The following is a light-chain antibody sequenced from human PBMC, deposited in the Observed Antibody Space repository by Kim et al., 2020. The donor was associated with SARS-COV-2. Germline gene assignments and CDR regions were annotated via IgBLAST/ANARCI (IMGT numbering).Light chain of an antibody. Sequence: ALGQTVTITCQGDGLRSYHASWYQQKPGQAPILVLYAKNSRPSGIPDRFSGSSSGDTASLTITGAQAEDEADYYCKSRDSSGNVWVFGGGTKLTVL. J-gene: IGLJ3*02. CDR1: GLRSYH. CDR2: AKN. CDR3: KSRDSSGNVWV. V-gene: IGLV3-19*01.